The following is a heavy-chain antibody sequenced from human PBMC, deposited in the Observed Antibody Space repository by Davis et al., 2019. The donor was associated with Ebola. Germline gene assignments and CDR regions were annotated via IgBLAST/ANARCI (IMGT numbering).Heavy chain of an antibody. D-gene: IGHD3-22*01. CDR2: VSGSGGFDTT. V-gene: IGHV3-23*01. CDR3: ANDFDRVRT. J-gene: IGHJ4*02. Sequence: GGSLRLSCAASGFTFHNYAMNWVRQAPGKGLEWVAAVSGSGGFDTTYFADSVKGRFSISRDNSKNTMSLQMNSLTAEDTAVYYCANDFDRVRTWGQGTLVTVSS. CDR1: GFTFHNYA.